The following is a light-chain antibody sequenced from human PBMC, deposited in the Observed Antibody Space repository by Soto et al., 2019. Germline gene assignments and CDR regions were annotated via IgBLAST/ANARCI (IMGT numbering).Light chain of an antibody. V-gene: IGLV2-14*01. J-gene: IGLJ1*01. Sequence: QSVLTQPASVSGSPGQSITISCTGTSSDVGAYDFVSWYQHYPGKAPKLVTFDVTHRPPGISDRFSGSKSANTASLTISGLQAEDEADYYCSSYTSRSTLVFGTGTKVTVL. CDR3: SSYTSRSTLV. CDR1: SSDVGAYDF. CDR2: DVT.